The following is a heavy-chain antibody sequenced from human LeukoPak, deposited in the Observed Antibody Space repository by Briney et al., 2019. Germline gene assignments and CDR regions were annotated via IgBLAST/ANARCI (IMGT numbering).Heavy chain of an antibody. CDR1: GFTFSSYA. J-gene: IGHJ4*02. Sequence: GRSLRLSCAASGFTFSSYAMHWVRQAPGKGLEWVAVISYDGSNKYYADSVKGRFTISRDNSKNTLYLQTNSLRAEDTAVYYCARAGIAVAGPFDYWGQGTLVTVSS. D-gene: IGHD6-19*01. CDR2: ISYDGSNK. V-gene: IGHV3-30-3*01. CDR3: ARAGIAVAGPFDY.